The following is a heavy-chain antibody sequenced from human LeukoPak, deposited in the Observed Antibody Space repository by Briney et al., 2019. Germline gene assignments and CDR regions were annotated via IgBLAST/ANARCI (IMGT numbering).Heavy chain of an antibody. CDR2: IRYDGSNK. V-gene: IGHV3-30*02. D-gene: IGHD5-24*01. CDR1: GFTFSSYG. CDR3: VKGLRRWLQLKDDAFDI. J-gene: IGHJ3*02. Sequence: GGSLRLSCAASGFTFSSYGMHWVRQAPGKGLEWVAFIRYDGSNKYYADSVKGRFTISRDNSKNTLYLQMNSLRAEDTAVYYCVKGLRRWLQLKDDAFDIWGQGTMVTVSS.